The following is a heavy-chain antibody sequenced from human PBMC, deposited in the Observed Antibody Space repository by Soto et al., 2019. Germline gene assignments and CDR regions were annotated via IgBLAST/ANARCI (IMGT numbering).Heavy chain of an antibody. D-gene: IGHD6-13*01. J-gene: IGHJ2*01. Sequence: ASVKGSCKASGYTFTSYGISWVRQAPGQGLEWMGWISAYNGNTNYAQKLQGRATMTTDTSTSTAYMELRSLRSDDTAVYYCAREAAAGPPYWYFALWGRGTLVTVSS. CDR2: ISAYNGNT. V-gene: IGHV1-18*01. CDR3: AREAAAGPPYWYFAL. CDR1: GYTFTSYG.